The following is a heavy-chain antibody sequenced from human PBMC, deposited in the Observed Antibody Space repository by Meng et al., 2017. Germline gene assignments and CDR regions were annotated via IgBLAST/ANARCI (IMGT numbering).Heavy chain of an antibody. CDR3: ARVDRNDDADFDY. V-gene: IGHV1-69*06. D-gene: IGHD1-1*01. J-gene: IGHJ4*02. CDR2: IIPIFGTA. Sequence: GQLVQLGGEVKKPGPSVKVSCKASGGTFSSYAISWVRQAPGQGLEWMGGIIPIFGTANYAQKFQGRVTITADKSTSTAYMELSSLRSEDTAVYYCARVDRNDDADFDYWGQGTLVTVSS. CDR1: GGTFSSYA.